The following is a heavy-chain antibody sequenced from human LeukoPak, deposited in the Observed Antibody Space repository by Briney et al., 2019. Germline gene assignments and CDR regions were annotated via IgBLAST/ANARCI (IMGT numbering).Heavy chain of an antibody. D-gene: IGHD3-16*01. CDR1: GFTFSTYY. J-gene: IGHJ4*02. Sequence: GRSLRLSCAASGFTFSTYYMHWVRQAPGKGLVWVARINADGSNTNYADSVKGRFTLSRDNAKNTLYLQMNSLRAEDTAVYYCARSFWGSYSDFWGQGSLVTVSA. CDR3: ARSFWGSYSDF. V-gene: IGHV3-74*01. CDR2: INADGSNT.